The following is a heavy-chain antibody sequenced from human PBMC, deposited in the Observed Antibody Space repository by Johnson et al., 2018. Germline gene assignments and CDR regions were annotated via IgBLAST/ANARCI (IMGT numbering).Heavy chain of an antibody. CDR2: IKQYGREK. CDR1: GFTFSAYW. CDR3: ARSGGTLDHGSKGAFDI. J-gene: IGHJ3*02. Sequence: EVQLVESGGGLVQPGGSXRLSCATSGFTFSAYWMSWVRQAPGKGLEWVANIKQYGREKFHLDSVRGRFTISRENAINSLYLQMNSLRVEETAVYYCARSGGTLDHGSKGAFDIWGQGTMVTVS. D-gene: IGHD3-10*01. V-gene: IGHV3-7*01.